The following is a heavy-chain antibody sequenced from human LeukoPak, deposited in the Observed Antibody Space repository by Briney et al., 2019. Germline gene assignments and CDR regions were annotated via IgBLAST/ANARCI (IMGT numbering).Heavy chain of an antibody. CDR1: GFTFSSYG. CDR2: ISYDGSNK. D-gene: IGHD2-2*01. J-gene: IGHJ3*02. CDR3: AKGRYCSSTSCYRDAFDI. Sequence: GRSLRLSCAASGFTFSSYGMHWVRQAPGKGLEWVAVISYDGSNKYYADSVKGRFTISRDNSKNTLYLQMNSLRAEDTAVYYCAKGRYCSSTSCYRDAFDIWGQGTMVTVSS. V-gene: IGHV3-30*18.